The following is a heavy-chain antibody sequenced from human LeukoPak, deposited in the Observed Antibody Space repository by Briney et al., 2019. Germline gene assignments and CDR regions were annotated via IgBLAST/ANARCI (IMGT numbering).Heavy chain of an antibody. CDR3: ARVGVSMGYYYYMDV. CDR1: GFTFSSYA. V-gene: IGHV3-30*04. CDR2: ISYDGSNK. J-gene: IGHJ6*03. Sequence: PGRSLRLSCAASGFTFSSYAMHWVRQAPGKGLEWVAVISYDGSNKYYADSVKGRFTISRDNSKNTLYLQMNSLRAEDTAVYYCARVGVSMGYYYYMDVWGKGTTVTVSS. D-gene: IGHD1-26*01.